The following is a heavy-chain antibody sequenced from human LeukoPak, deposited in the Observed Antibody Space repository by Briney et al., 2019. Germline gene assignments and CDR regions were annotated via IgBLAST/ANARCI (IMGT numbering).Heavy chain of an antibody. CDR3: AKDRGYDSSGYYEGHYFDY. CDR1: GFTFSSYG. Sequence: GRSLRLSCAASGFTFSSYGMHWVRQAPGKGLEWVAVISYDGSNKYYADSVKGRFTISRDNSKNTLYLQMNSLRAEDTAVYYCAKDRGYDSSGYYEGHYFDYWGQGTLVTVSS. CDR2: ISYDGSNK. V-gene: IGHV3-30*18. D-gene: IGHD3-22*01. J-gene: IGHJ4*02.